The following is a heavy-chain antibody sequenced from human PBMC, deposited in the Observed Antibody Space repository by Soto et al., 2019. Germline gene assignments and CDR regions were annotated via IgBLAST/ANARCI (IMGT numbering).Heavy chain of an antibody. CDR1: GGTFSSYA. V-gene: IGHV1-69*06. Sequence: ASVKVSCKASGGTFSSYAISWVRQAPGQGLEWMGGIIPIFGTANYAQKFQGRVTTTADKSTSTAYMELSSLRSEDTAVYYCARPQTGYCSSTSCSNWFDPWGQGTLVTVSS. CDR3: ARPQTGYCSSTSCSNWFDP. CDR2: IIPIFGTA. D-gene: IGHD2-2*01. J-gene: IGHJ5*02.